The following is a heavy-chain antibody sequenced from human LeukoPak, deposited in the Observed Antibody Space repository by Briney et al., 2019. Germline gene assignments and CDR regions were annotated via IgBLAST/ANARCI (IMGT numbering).Heavy chain of an antibody. CDR3: ARASIVVVPAHNWFDP. V-gene: IGHV1-2*02. CDR2: INPNSGGT. Sequence: GASVKVSCKASGYTFTGYYMHWVRQAPGQGPEWMGWINPNSGGTNYAHKFQGRVTMTRDTSISTAYMELSRLRSDDTAVYYCARASIVVVPAHNWFDPWGQGTLVTVSS. D-gene: IGHD2-2*01. J-gene: IGHJ5*02. CDR1: GYTFTGYY.